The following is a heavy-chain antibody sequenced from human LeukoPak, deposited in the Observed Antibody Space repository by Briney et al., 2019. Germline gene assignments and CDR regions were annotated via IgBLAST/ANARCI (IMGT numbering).Heavy chain of an antibody. CDR2: IYHSGST. V-gene: IGHV4-4*02. Sequence: GSLRLSCAASGFTFSSYAMHWVRQPPGKGLEWIGEIYHSGSTNYNPSLKSRVTISVDKSKNQFSLKLSSVTAADTAVYYCARDQDSSSWYGGYFDYWGQGTLVTVSS. D-gene: IGHD6-13*01. J-gene: IGHJ4*02. CDR3: ARDQDSSSWYGGYFDY. CDR1: GFTFSSYA.